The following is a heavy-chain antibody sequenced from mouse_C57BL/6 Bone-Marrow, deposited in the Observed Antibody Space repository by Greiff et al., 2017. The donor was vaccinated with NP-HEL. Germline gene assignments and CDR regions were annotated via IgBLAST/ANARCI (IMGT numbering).Heavy chain of an antibody. D-gene: IGHD2-1*01. CDR2: IYPGDGDT. CDR3: ARKGYGNYHPCGFDV. J-gene: IGHJ1*03. Sequence: VKLVESGPELVKPGASVKISCKASGYAFSSSWMNWVKQRPGKGLEWIGRIYPGDGDTNYNGKFKGKATLTADKSSSTAYMQLSSLTSEDSAVYFCARKGYGNYHPCGFDVWGTGTTVTVSS. CDR1: GYAFSSSW. V-gene: IGHV1-82*01.